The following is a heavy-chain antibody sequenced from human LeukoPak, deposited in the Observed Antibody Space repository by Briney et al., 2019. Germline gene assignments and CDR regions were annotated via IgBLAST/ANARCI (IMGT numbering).Heavy chain of an antibody. D-gene: IGHD5-18*01. CDR2: IYYSGST. CDR1: GGSISGYY. J-gene: IGHJ4*02. Sequence: PSETLSLTCTVSGGSISGYYWSWIRQPPGKGLEWIGYIYYSGSTNYNPSLKSRVTISVDTSKNQFSLKLSSVTAADTAVYYCARGGGYSYGYILDYWGQGTLVTVSS. V-gene: IGHV4-59*01. CDR3: ARGGGYSYGYILDY.